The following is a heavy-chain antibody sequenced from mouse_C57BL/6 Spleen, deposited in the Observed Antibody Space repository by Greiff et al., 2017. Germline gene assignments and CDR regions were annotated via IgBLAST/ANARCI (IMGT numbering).Heavy chain of an antibody. D-gene: IGHD2-4*01. J-gene: IGHJ2*01. V-gene: IGHV5-16*01. CDR1: GFTFSDYY. CDR3: ARTTPYDYCGGDFDG. Sequence: EVQLVESEGGLVQPGSSMKLSCTASGFTFSDYYMAWVRQAPEKGLEWVANINYDGSSTYYLDYLKSRFIISRDNAKNILYLQMSSLKSEDTATYYFARTTPYDYCGGDFDGRGQGTTLTGSS. CDR2: INYDGSST.